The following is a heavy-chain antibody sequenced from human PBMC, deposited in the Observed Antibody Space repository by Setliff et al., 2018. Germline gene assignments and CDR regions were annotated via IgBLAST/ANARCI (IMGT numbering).Heavy chain of an antibody. CDR3: ASAAAGYCSGRSCYAKLYFDY. Sequence: PSETLSLTCTVSGGSFTTYYWSWIRQSPGKGLEWIGYIYYTGTAYYNPSLKSRVTISVDTSKNQFSLKLSSVTAADTAVYYCASAAAGYCSGRSCYAKLYFDYWGQGTLVTVSS. CDR1: GGSFTTYY. J-gene: IGHJ4*02. V-gene: IGHV4-59*08. CDR2: IYYTGTA. D-gene: IGHD2-15*01.